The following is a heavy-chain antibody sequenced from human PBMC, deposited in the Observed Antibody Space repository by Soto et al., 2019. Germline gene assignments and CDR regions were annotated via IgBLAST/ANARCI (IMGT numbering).Heavy chain of an antibody. V-gene: IGHV1-18*01. CDR2: ISAYNGNT. J-gene: IGHJ4*02. CDR1: GYTFTSYG. CDR3: ARAVDTAMVVSGFDY. Sequence: ASVKVSCKASGYTFTSYGISWVRQAPGQGLEWMGWISAYNGNTNYAQKLQGRVTITADESTSTAYMELSSLRSEDTAVYYCARAVDTAMVVSGFDYWGQGTLVTVSS. D-gene: IGHD5-18*01.